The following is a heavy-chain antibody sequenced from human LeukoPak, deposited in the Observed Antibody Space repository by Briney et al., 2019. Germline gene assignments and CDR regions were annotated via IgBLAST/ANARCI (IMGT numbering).Heavy chain of an antibody. J-gene: IGHJ6*02. CDR3: AKAGYSYDYYYYAMDV. D-gene: IGHD5-12*01. CDR1: GFIFSNYG. Sequence: GGSLRLSCAASGFIFSNYGMHWVRQAPGKGLEWVAVISDDGSNKYYADSVKGRLIISRDNSKNALYLQVNSLRPEDTAVYYCAKAGYSYDYYYYAMDVWGPGTTVTVSS. V-gene: IGHV3-30*18. CDR2: ISDDGSNK.